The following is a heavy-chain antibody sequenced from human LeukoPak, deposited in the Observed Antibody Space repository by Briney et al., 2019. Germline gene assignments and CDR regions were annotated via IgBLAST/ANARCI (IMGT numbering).Heavy chain of an antibody. CDR3: ARDWGRTRYCSGGSCYRGWYFDL. V-gene: IGHV1-46*01. J-gene: IGHJ2*01. CDR1: GYTFTSYY. CDR2: INPSGAST. D-gene: IGHD2-15*01. Sequence: VASVKVSCKASGYTFTSYYMHWLRQAPGQPLEWMGVINPSGASTSDAQKFQGRVTMTRATSTSPVYMELSSLRSEDTVVYYCARDWGRTRYCSGGSCYRGWYFDLWGRGTLVTVSS.